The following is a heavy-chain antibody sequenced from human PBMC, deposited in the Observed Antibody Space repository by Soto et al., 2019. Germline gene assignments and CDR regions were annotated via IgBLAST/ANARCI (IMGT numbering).Heavy chain of an antibody. D-gene: IGHD2-21*02. CDR2: IIPILGIS. Sequence: QVQLVQCGAAVKKPGSSVKFSCKASGGTFSSYTISWVRQAPGQGLEWLGRIIPILGISNYAQKFQGRVTITAEKSTSTAYMERSSLRSEDTAVYYCASLEAMMTAIYWGQGTLVTVSS. CDR1: GGTFSSYT. J-gene: IGHJ4*02. V-gene: IGHV1-69*02. CDR3: ASLEAMMTAIY.